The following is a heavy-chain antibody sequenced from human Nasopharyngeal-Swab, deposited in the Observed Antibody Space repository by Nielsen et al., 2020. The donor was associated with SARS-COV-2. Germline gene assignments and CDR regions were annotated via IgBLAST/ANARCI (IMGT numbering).Heavy chain of an antibody. CDR3: ARGLDSSSWLDY. D-gene: IGHD6-13*01. J-gene: IGHJ4*02. V-gene: IGHV1-8*01. CDR1: GYTFTSYD. CDR2: MNPNSGNT. Sequence: ASVKVSCKASGYTFTSYDINWVRQATGQELEWMGWMNPNSGNTGYAQKFQGRVTMTRNTSISTAYMELSSLRSEDTAVYYCARGLDSSSWLDYWGQGTLVTVSS.